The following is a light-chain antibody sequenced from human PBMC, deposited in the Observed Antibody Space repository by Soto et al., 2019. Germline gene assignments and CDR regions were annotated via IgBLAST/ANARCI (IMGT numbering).Light chain of an antibody. CDR1: QSVSSNY. CDR3: QQYGGSPRT. V-gene: IGKV3-20*01. Sequence: EIVLTQSPGTLSLSPGERATLSCRASQSVSSNYLAWYQQKPGQAPRLLIYGASSRVTGIPDRFSGSGSGTEFTLTISRLEPEDFAVYYCQQYGGSPRTFGQGTKVEIK. J-gene: IGKJ1*01. CDR2: GAS.